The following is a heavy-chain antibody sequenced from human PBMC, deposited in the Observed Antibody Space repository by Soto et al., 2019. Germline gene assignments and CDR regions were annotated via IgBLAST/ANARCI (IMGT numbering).Heavy chain of an antibody. V-gene: IGHV4-31*03. Sequence: SETLSLTCTVSGGPISSGGYYWSWIRQHPGKGREWIGYIYYSGSTYYTPSLKSRVTISVDTSKHQFSLKLSSVTAADTAMYYCAIAVRTVVTPVRWFDPWGQGTLVTVSS. J-gene: IGHJ5*02. CDR2: IYYSGST. CDR1: GGPISSGGYY. CDR3: AIAVRTVVTPVRWFDP. D-gene: IGHD2-21*02.